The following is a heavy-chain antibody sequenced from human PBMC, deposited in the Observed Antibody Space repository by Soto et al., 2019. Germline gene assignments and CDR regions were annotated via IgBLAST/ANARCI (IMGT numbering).Heavy chain of an antibody. Sequence: QGQLVESGGGVVQPGRSLRLSCAASGFTFSNYGMHWVRQAPGKGLEWVAVISYDGSNKYYADSVKGRFTISRDNSTNTLYLQMNSLRAEDTAVYYCAKDLGSGSYLFDAFDIWGQGTMVTVSS. CDR3: AKDLGSGSYLFDAFDI. CDR2: ISYDGSNK. V-gene: IGHV3-30*18. J-gene: IGHJ3*02. D-gene: IGHD1-26*01. CDR1: GFTFSNYG.